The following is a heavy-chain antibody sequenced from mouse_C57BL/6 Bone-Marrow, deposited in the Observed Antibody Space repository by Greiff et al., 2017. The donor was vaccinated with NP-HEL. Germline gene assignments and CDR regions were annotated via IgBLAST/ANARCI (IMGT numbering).Heavy chain of an antibody. D-gene: IGHD1-1*01. Sequence: EVQLQQSGPELVKPGASVKISCKASGYTFTDYYMNWVKQSHGKSLEWIGDINPNNGGTSYNQKFKGKATLTVDKSSSTAYMELRSLTSEDSAVYYCARWGSSSYWYFDGWGTGTTVTVSS. CDR3: ARWGSSSYWYFDG. CDR2: INPNNGGT. V-gene: IGHV1-26*01. J-gene: IGHJ1*03. CDR1: GYTFTDYY.